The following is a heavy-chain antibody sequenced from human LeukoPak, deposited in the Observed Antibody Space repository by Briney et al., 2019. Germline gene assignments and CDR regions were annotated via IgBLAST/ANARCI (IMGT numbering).Heavy chain of an antibody. CDR1: GGSISSGGYS. V-gene: IGHV4-30-2*01. CDR3: ARGSSAFDI. J-gene: IGHJ3*02. Sequence: SETLSLTCAVSGGSISSGGYSWSWIRQPPGKGLEWIGYIYHSGSTYYSPSLKSRVTISVDRSKNQFSLKLSSVTAADTAVYYCARGSSAFDIWGQGTMVTVSS. CDR2: IYHSGST.